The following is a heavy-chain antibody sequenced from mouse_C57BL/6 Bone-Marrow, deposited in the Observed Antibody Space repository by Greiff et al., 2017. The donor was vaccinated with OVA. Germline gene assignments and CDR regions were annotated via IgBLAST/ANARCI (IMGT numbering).Heavy chain of an antibody. D-gene: IGHD2-2*01. CDR2: ILPGSGST. V-gene: IGHV1-9*01. Sequence: VQLQQSGAELMKPGASVKLSCKATGYTFTGYWIEWVKQRPGHGLEWIGEILPGSGSTNYNEKFKGKATFTADTSSNTAYMQLSSLTTEDSAIYYCARRGGFMGYGDYYAMDYWGQGTSVTVSS. J-gene: IGHJ4*01. CDR3: ARRGGFMGYGDYYAMDY. CDR1: GYTFTGYW.